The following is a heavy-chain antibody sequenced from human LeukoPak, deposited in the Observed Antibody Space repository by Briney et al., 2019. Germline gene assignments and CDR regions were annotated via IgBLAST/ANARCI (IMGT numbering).Heavy chain of an antibody. CDR3: ASTRHDYGVFPDWYFDL. CDR2: IYYSGST. CDR1: GGSISGYY. Sequence: SETLSLTCTVSGGSISGYYWSWIRQPPGKGLEWIGYIYYSGSTYYNPSLKSRVTISVDTSKNQFSLKLSSVTAADTAVYYCASTRHDYGVFPDWYFDLWGRGTLVTVSS. J-gene: IGHJ2*01. D-gene: IGHD4-17*01. V-gene: IGHV4-59*12.